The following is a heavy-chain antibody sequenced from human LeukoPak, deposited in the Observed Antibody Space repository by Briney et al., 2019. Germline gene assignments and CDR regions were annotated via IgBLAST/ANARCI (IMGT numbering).Heavy chain of an antibody. CDR1: GFTFSSYG. CDR3: ARGSTAFIAAAGPIAY. CDR2: IWYDGSNK. Sequence: PGGSLRLSCAASGFTFSSYGMHWVRQAPGKGLEWVAVIWYDGSNKYYADSVKGRFTISRDNSKNTLYLQMNSLRAEDTAVYYCARGSTAFIAAAGPIAYWGQGTLVTVSS. J-gene: IGHJ4*02. D-gene: IGHD6-13*01. V-gene: IGHV3-33*01.